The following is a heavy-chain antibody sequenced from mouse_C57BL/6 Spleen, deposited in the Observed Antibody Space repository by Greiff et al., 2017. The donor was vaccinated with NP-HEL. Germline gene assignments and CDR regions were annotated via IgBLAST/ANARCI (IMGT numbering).Heavy chain of an antibody. J-gene: IGHJ2*01. CDR2: INYDGSST. CDR1: GFTFSDYY. D-gene: IGHD2-2*01. Sequence: EVHLVESEGGLVQPGSSMKLSCTASGFTFSDYYMAWVRQVPEKGLEWVANINYDGSSTYYLDSLKSRFIISRDNAKNILYLQMSSLKSEDTATYYGAREGLRRRGYFDYWGQGTTLTVSS. V-gene: IGHV5-16*01. CDR3: AREGLRRRGYFDY.